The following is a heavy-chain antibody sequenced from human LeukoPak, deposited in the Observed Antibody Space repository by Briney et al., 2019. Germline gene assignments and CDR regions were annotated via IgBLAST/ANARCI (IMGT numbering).Heavy chain of an antibody. CDR2: ISGSGDDT. D-gene: IGHD3-16*01. Sequence: GGSLRLSCAASGFIFSNYAMTWVRQAPGKGLEWVSAISGSGDDTNYADSVKGRFTISRDNSKSTLYLQMNSLRADDTAVFYCARSLGSRGHHGDWGQGTLVTVSS. V-gene: IGHV3-23*01. J-gene: IGHJ4*02. CDR3: ARSLGSRGHHGD. CDR1: GFIFSNYA.